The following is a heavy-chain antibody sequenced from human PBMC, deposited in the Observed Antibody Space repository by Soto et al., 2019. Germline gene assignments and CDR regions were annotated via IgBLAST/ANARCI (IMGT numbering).Heavy chain of an antibody. D-gene: IGHD1-1*01. CDR1: GFTFSGSW. V-gene: IGHV3-74*03. Sequence: EVQLVESGGGLVQPGGSLRLSCAASGFTFSGSWMHWVRQAPGKGLVWVSRISSDGSSTTYADSVKGRFTISRDNAKNMLYLQMNSLRAEDTAVYYCATAGTGTFTYWCQGTLATFSS. J-gene: IGHJ4*02. CDR3: ATAGTGTFTY. CDR2: ISSDGSST.